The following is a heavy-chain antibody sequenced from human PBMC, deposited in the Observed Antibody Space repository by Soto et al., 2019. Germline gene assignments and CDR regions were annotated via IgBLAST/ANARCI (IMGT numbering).Heavy chain of an antibody. CDR3: ASDLVGASDSYGLDV. CDR1: GFTLSNYG. J-gene: IGHJ6*02. D-gene: IGHD1-26*01. V-gene: IGHV3-33*01. CDR2: IWHDGNNK. Sequence: GGSRRLSWAAAGFTLSNYGMHWVRQAPGKGLEWVAIIWHDGNNKYYADSVRGRFIISRDNSKNRLYLQMNSLRAEDTAVYYCASDLVGASDSYGLDVWGQGTPVTVSS.